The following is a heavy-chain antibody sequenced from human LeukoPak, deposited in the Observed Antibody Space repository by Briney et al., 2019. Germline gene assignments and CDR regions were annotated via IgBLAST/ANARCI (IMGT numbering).Heavy chain of an antibody. J-gene: IGHJ2*01. CDR2: IKQDGSEI. V-gene: IGHV3-7*03. Sequence: GGSLRLSCAASGFTFTVYWMSWVRQAPGKGLEWVANIKQDGSEIYYVDSVKGRFTISRDNSKNTLYLQMNTLRAEDTAVYFCAREEHYRRYFALWGRGTLVTVSS. D-gene: IGHD3-16*02. CDR3: AREEHYRRYFAL. CDR1: GFTFTVYW.